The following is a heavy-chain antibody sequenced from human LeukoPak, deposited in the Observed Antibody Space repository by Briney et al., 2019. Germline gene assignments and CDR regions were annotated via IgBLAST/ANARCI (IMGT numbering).Heavy chain of an antibody. V-gene: IGHV5-51*01. CDR2: IYYGESET. J-gene: IGHJ4*02. D-gene: IGHD6-19*01. Sequence: KPGAALQISCKCSGSSFTSYWIGWVRQLPGKGVEGMGIIYYGESETRYSPSFQGQVTISDGKSISTAYLQWSSLKASDTAMYYCASQMYSSGLAYFDYWGQGTLVTVSS. CDR1: GSSFTSYW. CDR3: ASQMYSSGLAYFDY.